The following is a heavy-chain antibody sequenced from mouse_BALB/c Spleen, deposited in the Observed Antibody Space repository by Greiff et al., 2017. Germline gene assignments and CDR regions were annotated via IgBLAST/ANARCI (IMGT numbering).Heavy chain of an antibody. Sequence: QVQLKQPGAELVKPGASVKLSCKASGYTFTSYWMHWVKQRPGQGLEWIGEINPSNGRTNYNEKFKSKATLTVDKSSSTAYMQLSSLTSEDSAVYYCANWDFDYWGQGTTLTVSS. CDR2: INPSNGRT. J-gene: IGHJ2*01. V-gene: IGHV1S81*02. D-gene: IGHD4-1*01. CDR3: ANWDFDY. CDR1: GYTFTSYW.